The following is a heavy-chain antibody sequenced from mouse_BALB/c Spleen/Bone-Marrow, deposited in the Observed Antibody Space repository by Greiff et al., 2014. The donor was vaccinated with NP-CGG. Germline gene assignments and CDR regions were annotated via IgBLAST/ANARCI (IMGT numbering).Heavy chain of an antibody. Sequence: VQLQQSGPDLVKPSQSHSLTCTVTGYSITSGYSWHWIRQFPGNKLEWMGYIQYSGSTNYNPSLKSRISITRDTSKNQFFLQLNSVTTEDTATYYCARRGSIYDGYLDYWGQGTTLTVSS. CDR2: IQYSGST. CDR3: ARRGSIYDGYLDY. V-gene: IGHV3-1*02. CDR1: GYSITSGYS. D-gene: IGHD2-3*01. J-gene: IGHJ2*01.